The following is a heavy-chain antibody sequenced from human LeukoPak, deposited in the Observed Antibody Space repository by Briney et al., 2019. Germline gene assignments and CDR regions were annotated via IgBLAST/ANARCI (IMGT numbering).Heavy chain of an antibody. Sequence: GGSLRLSCAASGFTVSNACMSWVRQAPGEGLEWVGRIKSKADGGTTDYAAPVKGRFTISRDDSKNTLYLQMNSLKTEDTAVYYCTTDKTHYYGSGSYYYGMDVWGQGTTVTVSS. CDR3: TTDKTHYYGSGSYYYGMDV. V-gene: IGHV3-15*01. D-gene: IGHD3-10*01. CDR2: IKSKADGGTT. J-gene: IGHJ6*02. CDR1: GFTVSNAC.